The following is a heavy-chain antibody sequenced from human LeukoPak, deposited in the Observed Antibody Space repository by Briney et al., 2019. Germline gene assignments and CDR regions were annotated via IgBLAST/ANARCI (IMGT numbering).Heavy chain of an antibody. J-gene: IGHJ3*02. Sequence: GGSLRLSCEASGFTFNSYSFNWVRQAPGKGLEWISYINSVGGTTFYADSVKGRFTISRYNAKNTLYLQMDSLRAEDAAIYYCARSIMYGDHGEDIWGQGTVVAVSS. D-gene: IGHD4-17*01. CDR2: INSVGGTT. CDR3: ARSIMYGDHGEDI. V-gene: IGHV3-48*04. CDR1: GFTFNSYS.